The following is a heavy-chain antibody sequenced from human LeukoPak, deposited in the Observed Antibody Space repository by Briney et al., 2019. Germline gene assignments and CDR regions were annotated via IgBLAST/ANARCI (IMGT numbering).Heavy chain of an antibody. CDR3: ARDSLLLWFGELSAAFDP. CDR2: INHSGST. CDR1: GGSFSGYY. Sequence: SETLSLTCAVYGGSFSGYYWGWIRQPPGKGLEWIGEINHSGSTNYNPSLKSRVTISVDTSKNQFSLKLSSVTAADTAVYYCARDSLLLWFGELSAAFDPWGQGTLVTVSS. V-gene: IGHV4-34*01. J-gene: IGHJ5*02. D-gene: IGHD3-10*01.